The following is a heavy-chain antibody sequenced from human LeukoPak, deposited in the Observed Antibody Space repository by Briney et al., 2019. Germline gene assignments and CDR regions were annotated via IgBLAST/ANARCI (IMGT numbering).Heavy chain of an antibody. CDR3: ARELGAAAGDTSVDY. D-gene: IGHD6-13*01. CDR1: GLTVSRNY. V-gene: IGHV3-66*01. J-gene: IGHJ4*02. Sequence: GGSLRLSCAVSGLTVSRNYMTWVRQAPGKGLEWVSLIYGDGNTAHADSAKGRFSISRDNSKNTVYLQMNSLRAEDTAVYYCARELGAAAGDTSVDYWGQGTLVTVSS. CDR2: IYGDGNT.